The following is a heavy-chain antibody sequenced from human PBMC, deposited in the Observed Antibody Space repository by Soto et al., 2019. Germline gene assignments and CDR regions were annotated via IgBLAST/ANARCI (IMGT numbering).Heavy chain of an antibody. Sequence: SETLSLTCAVSGGSISSSNWWSWVRQPPGKGLEWIGEIYHSGSTNYNPSLKSRVTISVDKSKNQFSLKLSSVTAADTAVYYCARSKQYYYYYYGMDVWGQGTTVTVSS. V-gene: IGHV4-4*02. CDR1: GGSISSSNW. CDR3: ARSKQYYYYYYGMDV. J-gene: IGHJ6*02. CDR2: IYHSGST.